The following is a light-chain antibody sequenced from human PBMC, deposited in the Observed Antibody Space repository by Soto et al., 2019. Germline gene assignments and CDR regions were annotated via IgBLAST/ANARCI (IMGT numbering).Light chain of an antibody. J-gene: IGKJ1*01. CDR1: QSVSSNY. CDR2: GAS. Sequence: DIVLTHSPGTLSLSPVERSTLSCRSSQSVSSNYLAWYQQKPGQAPRLLIYGASSRATGTPDRFSGSGSGTDFTLTISRLEPEDFAVYYCQQYGSSPETFGQGTKVDIK. CDR3: QQYGSSPET. V-gene: IGKV3-20*01.